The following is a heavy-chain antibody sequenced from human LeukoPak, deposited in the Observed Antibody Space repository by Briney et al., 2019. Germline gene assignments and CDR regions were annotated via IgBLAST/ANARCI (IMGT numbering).Heavy chain of an antibody. J-gene: IGHJ4*02. D-gene: IGHD4-17*01. CDR2: ISGSGGST. V-gene: IGHV3-23*01. CDR1: GFTFSSYA. Sequence: GGSLRLSCAASGFTFSSYAMSWVRQAPGKGLEWVSAISGSGGSTYYADSVKGRFTISRDNSKSTLYLQMNSLRAEDTAVYYCAITTVTTRDAFDYWGQGTLVTVSS. CDR3: AITTVTTRDAFDY.